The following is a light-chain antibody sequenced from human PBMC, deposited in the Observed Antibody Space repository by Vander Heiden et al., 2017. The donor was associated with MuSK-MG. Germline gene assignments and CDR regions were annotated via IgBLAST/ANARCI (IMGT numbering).Light chain of an antibody. Sequence: QSALTQPRSVSGSPGQSVTISCTGTSSDVGGYNYVSWYQQHPGKAPKLMIFDVSKRPSRVPDRFSGSKSDNTASLTISGLQAEDEADYYCCSYAGSSTFDWVFGGGTKLTVL. CDR3: CSYAGSSTFDWV. J-gene: IGLJ3*02. V-gene: IGLV2-11*01. CDR1: SSDVGGYNY. CDR2: DVS.